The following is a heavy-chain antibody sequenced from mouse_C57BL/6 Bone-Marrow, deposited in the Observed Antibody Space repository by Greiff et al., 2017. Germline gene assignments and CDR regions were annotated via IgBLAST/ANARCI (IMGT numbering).Heavy chain of an antibody. J-gene: IGHJ2*01. V-gene: IGHV5-17*01. CDR2: ISSGSSTI. CDR3: ARRGTTVVGGFDY. CDR1: GFTFSDYG. Sequence: EVQLKQSGGGLVKPGGSLKLSCAASGFTFSDYGMHWVRQAPEKGLEWVAYISSGSSTIYYADTVKGRFTISRDNAKNTLFLQMTSLRSEDSAMYYCARRGTTVVGGFDYWGQGTTLTVSS. D-gene: IGHD1-1*01.